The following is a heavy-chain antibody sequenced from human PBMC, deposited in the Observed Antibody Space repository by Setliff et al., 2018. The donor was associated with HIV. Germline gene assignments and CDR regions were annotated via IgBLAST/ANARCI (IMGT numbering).Heavy chain of an antibody. J-gene: IGHJ4*02. CDR2: IYPDESDS. Sequence: GESLKISCKGSGYSFPTYWIAWMRQMPGKGLEWMGVIYPDESDSRYSPSFRGQVTISADKSINTAYLQWSSLKASDTAMYYCARVDMGYYYDSSGYSHFDHWGQGTLVTVSS. D-gene: IGHD3-22*01. CDR3: ARVDMGYYYDSSGYSHFDH. V-gene: IGHV5-51*01. CDR1: GYSFPTYW.